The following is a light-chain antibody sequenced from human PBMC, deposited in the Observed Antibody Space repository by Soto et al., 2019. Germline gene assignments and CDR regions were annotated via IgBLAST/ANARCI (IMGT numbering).Light chain of an antibody. J-gene: IGKJ2*01. V-gene: IGKV3-15*01. Sequence: EIVMTQSPATLSVSPGERATLSCRASQTVSSNLAWYQQKPGQAPRLLLYGASTRATGIPARFSGIGSGTEFTLTISSLQSEDFAVYYCQQYNNWPPRYTFGQGTKLEIK. CDR1: QTVSSN. CDR2: GAS. CDR3: QQYNNWPPRYT.